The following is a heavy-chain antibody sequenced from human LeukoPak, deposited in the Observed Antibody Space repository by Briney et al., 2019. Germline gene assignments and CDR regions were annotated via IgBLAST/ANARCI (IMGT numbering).Heavy chain of an antibody. CDR3: ARGAVAGTYNWFDP. D-gene: IGHD6-19*01. J-gene: IGHJ5*02. Sequence: SQTFSLTCAISGDSVSSNSAAWNWIRQSPSRGLEWLGRTYYRSKWYNDYAVSVKSRITINPDTSKNQFSLQLNSVTPEDTAVYYCARGAVAGTYNWFDPWGQGTLVTVSS. CDR2: TYYRSKWYN. CDR1: GDSVSSNSAA. V-gene: IGHV6-1*01.